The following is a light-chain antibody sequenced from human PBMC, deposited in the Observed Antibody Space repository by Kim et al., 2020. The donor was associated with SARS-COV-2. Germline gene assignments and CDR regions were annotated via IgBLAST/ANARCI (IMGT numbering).Light chain of an antibody. CDR2: GAS. CDR1: QSVSSSY. V-gene: IGKV3-20*01. Sequence: EIVLTQSPGTLSLSPGERATLSCRASQSVSSSYLAWYQQKPGQAPRLLIYGASSRATGIPDRFSGSGSGTDFTLTISRLELEDFAVYYCQQYGSSPWLTFGGGTKVDIK. J-gene: IGKJ4*01. CDR3: QQYGSSPWLT.